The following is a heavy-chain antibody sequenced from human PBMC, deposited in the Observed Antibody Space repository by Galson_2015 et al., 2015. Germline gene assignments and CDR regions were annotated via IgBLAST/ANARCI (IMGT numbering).Heavy chain of an antibody. CDR2: INVGVGNT. CDR1: GFTVSNYA. D-gene: IGHD3-9*01. CDR3: ATLTGATMAGSWAFEV. V-gene: IGHV1-3*01. J-gene: IGHJ3*01. Sequence: SVKVSCKASGFTVSNYAIHWVRQAPGQRPEWMGWINVGVGNTMYSEILQGRVAIVRDASARTVYLELSSLRSEDTAVYYCATLTGATMAGSWAFEVWGQGTLVTVSS.